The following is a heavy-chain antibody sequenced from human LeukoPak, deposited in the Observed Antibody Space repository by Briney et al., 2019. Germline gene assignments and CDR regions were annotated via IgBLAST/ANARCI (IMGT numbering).Heavy chain of an antibody. CDR2: IYYSGST. V-gene: IGHV4-39*01. D-gene: IGHD5-24*01. J-gene: IGHJ6*02. CDR1: GASISSYY. CDR3: ARQGAGVATIGPFYYYYGMDV. Sequence: SETLSLTCSVSGASISSYYWSWIRQPPGKGLEWIGSIYYSGSTYYNPSLKSRVTISVDTSKNQFSLKLSSVTAADTAVYYCARQGAGVATIGPFYYYYGMDVWGQGTTVTVSS.